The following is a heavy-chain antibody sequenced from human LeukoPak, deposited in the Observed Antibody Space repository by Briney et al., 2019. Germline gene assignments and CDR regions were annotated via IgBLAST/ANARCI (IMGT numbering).Heavy chain of an antibody. Sequence: GRSLRLSCAASGFTFSDYGMHWVRQAPGKGLEWVAVIWYDGSNKYCSDSVKGRFTISRDNSKNTLYLQMNSLRAEDTAVYYCATTASRGPRSAEYFQYWGQGTLVTVSS. J-gene: IGHJ1*01. V-gene: IGHV3-33*01. CDR1: GFTFSDYG. CDR2: IWYDGSNK. CDR3: ATTASRGPRSAEYFQY.